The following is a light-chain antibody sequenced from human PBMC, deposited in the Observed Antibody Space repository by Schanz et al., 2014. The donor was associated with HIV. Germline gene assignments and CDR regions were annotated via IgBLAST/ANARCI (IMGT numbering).Light chain of an antibody. CDR1: QGISSY. Sequence: IQLTQSPSSLSASVGDRVTITCRASQGISSYLAWYQQKPGKAPKLLIYAASTLQSGVPSRFGGSGSGTDFTLTISSLQPEDFATYYCQQLNSYPLTFGGGTRVEI. CDR2: AAS. CDR3: QQLNSYPLT. V-gene: IGKV1-9*01. J-gene: IGKJ4*01.